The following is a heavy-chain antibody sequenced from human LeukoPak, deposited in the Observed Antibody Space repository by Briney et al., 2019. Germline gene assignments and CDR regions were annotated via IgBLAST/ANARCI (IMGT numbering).Heavy chain of an antibody. CDR3: ARDSGSGYGMDV. V-gene: IGHV4-59*01. Sequence: PETLSLTCTVSGGSISSYYWSWIRQPPGKGLEWIGYIYYSGSTNYNPSLKSRVTISVDTSKNQFSLKLSSVTAADTAVYYCARDSGSGYGMDVWGQGTTVTVSS. D-gene: IGHD1-26*01. CDR1: GGSISSYY. CDR2: IYYSGST. J-gene: IGHJ6*02.